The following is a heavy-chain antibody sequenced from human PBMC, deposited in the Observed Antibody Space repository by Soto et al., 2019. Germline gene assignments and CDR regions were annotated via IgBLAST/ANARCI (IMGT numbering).Heavy chain of an antibody. Sequence: EVQLVETGGGLIQPGGSLRLSCAVSGFSVSDNYMTWVRQAPGKGLEWVSLIYRVGATFYADSVKGRFTISRDISKNTRYLQTNRLKAEDTAVYYCARMLNSDIDNWGQGTLLTVSS. V-gene: IGHV3-53*02. J-gene: IGHJ4*02. D-gene: IGHD3-10*02. CDR3: ARMLNSDIDN. CDR1: GFSVSDNY. CDR2: IYRVGAT.